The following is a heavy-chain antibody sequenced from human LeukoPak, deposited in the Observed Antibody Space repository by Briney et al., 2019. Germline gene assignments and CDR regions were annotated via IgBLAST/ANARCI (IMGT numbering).Heavy chain of an antibody. J-gene: IGHJ5*02. CDR1: GDSVSSNSAA. V-gene: IGHV6-1*01. D-gene: IGHD1-26*01. Sequence: KISQTLSLTCAISGDSVSSNSAAWNWIRQSPSRGLEWLGRTYYRSKWYNDYAVSVKSRITINPDTSKNQFSLQLNSVTPEDTAVYYCARDRLNAGGSSNNWFDPWGQGTLVTVSS. CDR3: ARDRLNAGGSSNNWFDP. CDR2: TYYRSKWYN.